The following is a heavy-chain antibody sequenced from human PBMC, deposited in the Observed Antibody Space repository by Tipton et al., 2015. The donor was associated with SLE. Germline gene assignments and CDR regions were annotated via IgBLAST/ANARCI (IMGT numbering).Heavy chain of an antibody. CDR1: GDSLSGQY. D-gene: IGHD2-21*01. V-gene: IGHV4-34*12. J-gene: IGHJ4*02. Sequence: LRLSCSIYGDSLSGQYWRWIRQPPGKGLEWIGEVFRGGTTYYNPSLKSRVTISADTSKNHLSLKLTSVTAADTAVYFCARYSSVRTLLWPTFAYWGQGTLATVSS. CDR3: ARYSSVRTLLWPTFAY. CDR2: VFRGGTT.